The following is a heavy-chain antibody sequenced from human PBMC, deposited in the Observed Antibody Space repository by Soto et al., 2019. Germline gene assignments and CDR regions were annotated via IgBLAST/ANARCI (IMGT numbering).Heavy chain of an antibody. D-gene: IGHD3-10*01. Sequence: EVHLLDSGGGLVQPGGSLRLSCAASGFTLSNYVTSWVRQAPGKGLEWVSSISGSGDNTYYADSVKGRFTISRDNSKNTLFLQMNSLRAEDTAIYYCAKLPLLLALGFDYWGQGTLVTVSS. V-gene: IGHV3-23*01. J-gene: IGHJ4*02. CDR2: ISGSGDNT. CDR3: AKLPLLLALGFDY. CDR1: GFTLSNYV.